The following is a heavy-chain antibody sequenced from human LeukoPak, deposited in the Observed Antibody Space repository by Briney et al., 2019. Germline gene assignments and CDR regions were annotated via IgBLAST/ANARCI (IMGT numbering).Heavy chain of an antibody. J-gene: IGHJ6*02. D-gene: IGHD3-10*01. CDR2: INPNSGGT. Sequence: ASVKVSCKASGYTFTGYYMHWVRQAPGQGLEWMGWINPNSGGTNYAQKFQGRVTMTRDTSISTAYMELSRLRSDDTAVYYCARSRGVRGYYYYGMDVWGQGTTVIVSS. CDR3: ARSRGVRGYYYYGMDV. CDR1: GYTFTGYY. V-gene: IGHV1-2*02.